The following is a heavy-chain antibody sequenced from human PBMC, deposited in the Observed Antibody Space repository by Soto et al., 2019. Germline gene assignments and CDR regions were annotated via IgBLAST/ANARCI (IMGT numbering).Heavy chain of an antibody. Sequence: TLSPTCAVSTPSINTFDFAWSWIRHTGGRGLEWIGSIYQSGRTYYIASLKSRVTMSLEKSKNQFSLKINSVVAADTAIYYCAREMTIFGVAPGGGVDVWGQGTTVTVSS. D-gene: IGHD3-3*01. CDR1: TPSINTFDFA. CDR2: IYQSGRT. J-gene: IGHJ6*02. V-gene: IGHV4-30-2*01. CDR3: AREMTIFGVAPGGGVDV.